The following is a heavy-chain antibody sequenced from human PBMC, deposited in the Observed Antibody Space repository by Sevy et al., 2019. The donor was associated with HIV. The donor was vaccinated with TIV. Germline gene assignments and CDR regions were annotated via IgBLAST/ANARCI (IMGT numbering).Heavy chain of an antibody. CDR2: ISSSSSYI. D-gene: IGHD6-19*01. CDR3: ARGGKIAVAGKGN. V-gene: IGHV3-21*01. J-gene: IGHJ4*02. CDR1: GFTFSSYS. Sequence: GGSLRLSCAASGFTFSSYSMNWVRQAPGKGLEWVSSISSSSSYIYYADSVKGRFTISRDNAKNSLYLQMNSLRAEDTAVYYCARGGKIAVAGKGNWGQGTLVTGSS.